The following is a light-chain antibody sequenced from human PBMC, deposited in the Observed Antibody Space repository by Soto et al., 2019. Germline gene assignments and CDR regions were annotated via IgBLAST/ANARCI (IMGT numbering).Light chain of an antibody. V-gene: IGKV1-9*01. Sequence: DIQLTQSPSFLSASVGDRLTITCRASQDIRSSLALYQQKPGKAPNLLIYTVSTLQSGVLSRFSGSRSGTEFTLTISSLQPEDFATYYCQQFNSSPLPFAGGTNVEI. CDR1: QDIRSS. CDR3: QQFNSSPLP. J-gene: IGKJ4*01. CDR2: TVS.